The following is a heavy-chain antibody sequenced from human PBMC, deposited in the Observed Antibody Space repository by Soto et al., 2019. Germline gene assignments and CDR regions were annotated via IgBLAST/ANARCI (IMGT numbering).Heavy chain of an antibody. CDR1: GFTFSSYA. J-gene: IGHJ3*02. CDR2: ISGSGGST. V-gene: IGHV3-23*01. Sequence: EVQLLESGGGLVQPGGSLRLSCAASGFTFSSYAMSWVRQAPGKGLEWVSAISGSGGSTYYADSVKGRFTISRDNSKNTLYLQMNSLRAEDTAVYYCVKVRTSLLMVYAKDAFDIWGQGTMVTVSS. CDR3: VKVRTSLLMVYAKDAFDI. D-gene: IGHD2-8*01.